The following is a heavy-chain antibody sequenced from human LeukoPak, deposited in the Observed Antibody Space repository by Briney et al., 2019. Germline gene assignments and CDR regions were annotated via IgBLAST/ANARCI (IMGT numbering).Heavy chain of an antibody. V-gene: IGHV4-39*02. Sequence: PSETLSLTCTVSGGSISSYYWGWIRQPPGKGLEWIGSVYYSGSTHYNPSLKSQVTISVDTSKNHFSLRLSSVTAADTAVYYCARSPGRQQPYYFDYWGQGTLVTVSS. CDR3: ARSPGRQQPYYFDY. D-gene: IGHD6-13*01. CDR2: VYYSGST. CDR1: GGSISSYY. J-gene: IGHJ4*02.